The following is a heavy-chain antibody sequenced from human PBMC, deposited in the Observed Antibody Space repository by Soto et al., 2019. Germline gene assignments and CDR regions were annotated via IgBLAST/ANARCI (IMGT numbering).Heavy chain of an antibody. Sequence: GSLRLSCAASGFSVNNYMSWVRQAPGKGLEWVSVMYSGGGTWYTDSVKGRFTISRDNSKNTLYLQMNSLRAEDTALYYCASASSALYDYWGQGTLVTVSS. D-gene: IGHD3-16*01. CDR1: GFSVNNY. CDR2: MYSGGGT. J-gene: IGHJ4*02. CDR3: ASASSALYDY. V-gene: IGHV3-53*01.